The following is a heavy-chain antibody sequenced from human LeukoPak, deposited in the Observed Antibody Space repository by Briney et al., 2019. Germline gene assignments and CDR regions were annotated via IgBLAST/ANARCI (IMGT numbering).Heavy chain of an antibody. J-gene: IGHJ3*02. CDR2: FDPEDGET. CDR3: ATGSITGTTTTDAFDI. Sequence: GASVKVSCKVSGYTLTELSMHWVRQAPGKGLEWMGGFDPEDGETIYAQKFQGRVTMTEDTSTDTAYMELSSLRSEDTAVYYCATGSITGTTTTDAFDIWGQGTMVTVSS. D-gene: IGHD1-20*01. CDR1: GYTLTELS. V-gene: IGHV1-24*01.